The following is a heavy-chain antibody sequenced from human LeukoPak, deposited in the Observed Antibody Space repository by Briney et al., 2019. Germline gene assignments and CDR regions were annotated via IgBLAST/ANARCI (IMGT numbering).Heavy chain of an antibody. CDR2: ISGSGIST. Sequence: PGGSLRLSCADSGFTFSRYAMAWVRQAPGKGLEWVSAISGSGISTYYADSVKGRFSIPRDNSENTLYLQMNSLRDEDTAIYYCAKDARGDYYGSGSPYPNYMDVWGKGTTVTVSS. CDR3: AKDARGDYYGSGSPYPNYMDV. CDR1: GFTFSRYA. V-gene: IGHV3-23*01. D-gene: IGHD3-10*01. J-gene: IGHJ6*03.